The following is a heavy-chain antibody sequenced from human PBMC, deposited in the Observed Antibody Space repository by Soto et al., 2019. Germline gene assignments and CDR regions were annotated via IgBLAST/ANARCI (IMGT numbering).Heavy chain of an antibody. Sequence: QVQLVESGGGVVQPGRSLRVSCAASGFTFSSHVMHWVRQAPGKGLEWVAVIWYDGSNKYYGEYVKGRFIISRDHSKNTVDLQMISLRAEETAIYYCERWGPDKVLDYWGQGSLVTVCS. CDR2: IWYDGSNK. D-gene: IGHD3-16*01. CDR3: ERWGPDKVLDY. CDR1: GFTFSSHV. J-gene: IGHJ4*02. V-gene: IGHV3-33*01.